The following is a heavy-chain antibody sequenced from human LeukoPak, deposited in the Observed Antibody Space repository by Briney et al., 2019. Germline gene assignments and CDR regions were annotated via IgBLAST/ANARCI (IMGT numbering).Heavy chain of an antibody. D-gene: IGHD2/OR15-2a*01. CDR1: GGSISSSSYY. V-gene: IGHV4-39*07. CDR3: ARDRILAYYFDY. CDR2: IYYSGST. J-gene: IGHJ4*02. Sequence: SETLSLTCTVSGGSISSSSYYWGWIRQPPGKGLEWIGNIYYSGSTYYNPSLKSRVTISVDTSKNQFSLKLSSVTAADTAVYYCARDRILAYYFDYWGQGTLVTVSS.